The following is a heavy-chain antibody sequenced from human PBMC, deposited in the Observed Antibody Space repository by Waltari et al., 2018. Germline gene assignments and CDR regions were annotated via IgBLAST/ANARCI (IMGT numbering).Heavy chain of an antibody. J-gene: IGHJ1*01. V-gene: IGHV3-23*01. D-gene: IGHD3-16*01. CDR2: ISGSGGST. CDR3: AKGSWGEH. CDR1: GFTFSSYA. Sequence: EVQLLESGGGLVQPGGSLRLSCAASGFTFSSYAMSWVRQDPGKRLEGVSAISGSGGSTYYADAVNVRFTISRDNSKNPLYLQMNSLRAEDTAVYYFAKGSWGEHWGQGTLVTVSS.